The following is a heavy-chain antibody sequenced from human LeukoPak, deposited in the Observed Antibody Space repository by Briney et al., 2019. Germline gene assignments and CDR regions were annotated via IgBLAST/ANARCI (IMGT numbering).Heavy chain of an antibody. V-gene: IGHV3-64D*09. D-gene: IGHD5-24*01. J-gene: IGHJ3*02. CDR3: VKDEVKSRDGYNLGAFDI. CDR1: GGTFTNYA. Sequence: ASVKVSCKASGGTFTNYAMHWVRQAPGKGLEYVSAISSYGGSTYYTDSVKGRFTISRDNSKNTLYLQMSSLRAEDTAVYYCVKDEVKSRDGYNLGAFDIWGQGTTVTVSS. CDR2: ISSYGGST.